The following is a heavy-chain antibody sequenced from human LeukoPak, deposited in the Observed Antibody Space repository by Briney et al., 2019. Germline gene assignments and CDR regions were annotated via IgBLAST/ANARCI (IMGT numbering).Heavy chain of an antibody. Sequence: PSETLSLTCTVSGGSISSSSYYWGWIRQPPGKGLEWIGSIYYSGSTYYNPSLKSRVTISVDTSKNQFSLKLSSLTAADTAVYYCARDLHRLYYFDYWGQGTLVTVSS. CDR2: IYYSGST. CDR1: GGSISSSSYY. J-gene: IGHJ4*02. CDR3: ARDLHRLYYFDY. V-gene: IGHV4-39*07.